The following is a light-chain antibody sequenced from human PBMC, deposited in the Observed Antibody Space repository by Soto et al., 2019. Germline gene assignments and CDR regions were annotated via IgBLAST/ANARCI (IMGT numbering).Light chain of an antibody. V-gene: IGLV2-14*01. CDR3: SSYTNINTRACV. Sequence: QSALTQPASVSGSPGQSITISCTGTSGDIGSYNRVSWYQQHPGKAPKLIIYEVTDRPSVVSNRFSGSKSGNTASLTISGHQAEDEAEYYCSSYTNINTRACVFGTGTKVTVL. J-gene: IGLJ1*01. CDR1: SGDIGSYNR. CDR2: EVT.